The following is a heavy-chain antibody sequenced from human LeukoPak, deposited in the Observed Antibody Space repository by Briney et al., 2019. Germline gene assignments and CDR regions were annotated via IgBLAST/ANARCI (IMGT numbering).Heavy chain of an antibody. D-gene: IGHD3-22*01. J-gene: IGHJ6*02. CDR1: GGSISSGDYY. Sequence: SEILSLTWTVSGGSISSGDYYWSWIRQPPGKGLEWIGYIYYSGSTYYNPSLKSRVTISVDTSKNQFSLKLSSVTAADTAVYYCARVAYDSMSYYYYGMDVWGQGTTVTVSS. CDR2: IYYSGST. V-gene: IGHV4-30-4*08. CDR3: ARVAYDSMSYYYYGMDV.